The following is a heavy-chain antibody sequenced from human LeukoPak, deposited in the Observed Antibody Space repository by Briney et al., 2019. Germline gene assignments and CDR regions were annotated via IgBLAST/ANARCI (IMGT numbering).Heavy chain of an antibody. CDR2: INPDSGGT. CDR3: ARDLGDTYGSVGDFDY. CDR1: GYTFTGYY. J-gene: IGHJ4*02. D-gene: IGHD3-10*01. Sequence: GASVKVSCEASGYTFTGYYMHWVRQAPGQGLEWMGWINPDSGGTIYAQNFQGRVTMTRDTSISTAYMELSSLRSDDTAVYYCARDLGDTYGSVGDFDYWGQGTLVTVSS. V-gene: IGHV1-2*02.